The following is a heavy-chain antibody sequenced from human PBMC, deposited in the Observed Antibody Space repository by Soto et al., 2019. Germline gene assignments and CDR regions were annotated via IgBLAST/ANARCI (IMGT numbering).Heavy chain of an antibody. J-gene: IGHJ3*02. V-gene: IGHV3-30-3*01. CDR3: ARDGAYCSGGSCYSGAFDI. CDR1: GFTFSSYA. Sequence: QVQLVESGGGMVQPGRSLRLSCAASGFTFSSYAMHWVRQAPGKGLEWVAVISYDGSNKYYADSVKGRFTISRDNSKNTLYLQMNSLRAEDTAVYYCARDGAYCSGGSCYSGAFDIWGQGTMVTVSS. D-gene: IGHD2-15*01. CDR2: ISYDGSNK.